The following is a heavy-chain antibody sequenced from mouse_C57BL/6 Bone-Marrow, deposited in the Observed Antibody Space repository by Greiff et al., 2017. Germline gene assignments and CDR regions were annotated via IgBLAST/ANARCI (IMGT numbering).Heavy chain of an antibody. CDR3: ARIGGLRRRDWYCDV. J-gene: IGHJ1*03. CDR2: IDPNSGGT. CDR1: GYTFTSYW. V-gene: IGHV1-72*01. Sequence: QVQLQQPGAELVQPGASVKLSCKASGYTFTSYWMHWVKQRPGRGLEWIGRIDPNSGGTKYNEKFKSKATLTVDKPSSTAYMQLSSLTSEDSAVYYCARIGGLRRRDWYCDVWGTGTTVTVSS. D-gene: IGHD2-4*01.